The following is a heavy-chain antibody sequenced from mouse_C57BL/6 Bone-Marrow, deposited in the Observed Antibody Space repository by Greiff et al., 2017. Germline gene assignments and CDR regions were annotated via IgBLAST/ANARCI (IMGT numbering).Heavy chain of an antibody. Sequence: VQLQQSGTELVKPGASVKLSCKASGYTFTSYWMHWVKQRPGQGLEWIGNINPGNGGTNYHEKFKGKATLTVDKSSSTAYMQRSSLTSEDSAVYYCARAGYLLWALWGQGTTLTVSS. CDR1: GYTFTSYW. D-gene: IGHD2-10*01. V-gene: IGHV1-53*01. J-gene: IGHJ2*01. CDR2: INPGNGGT. CDR3: ARAGYLLWAL.